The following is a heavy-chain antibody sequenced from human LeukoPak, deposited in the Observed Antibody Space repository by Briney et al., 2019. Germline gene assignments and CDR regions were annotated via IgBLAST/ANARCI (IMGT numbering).Heavy chain of an antibody. Sequence: GGSLRLSCAASGFTFSSYAMHWVRQAPGKGLEWVAVISYDGSNKYYADSVKGRFTISRDNAKNSLYLQMNSLRAEDTAVYYCARGTMFPYYFDYWGQGTLVTVSS. CDR1: GFTFSSYA. CDR3: ARGTMFPYYFDY. V-gene: IGHV3-30*04. J-gene: IGHJ4*02. D-gene: IGHD3-10*02. CDR2: ISYDGSNK.